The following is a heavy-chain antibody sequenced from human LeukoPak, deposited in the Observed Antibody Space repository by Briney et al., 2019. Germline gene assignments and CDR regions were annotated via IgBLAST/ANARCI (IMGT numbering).Heavy chain of an antibody. J-gene: IGHJ6*03. CDR1: GGSISSGSYY. D-gene: IGHD6-6*01. Sequence: SETLSLTCTVSGGSISSGSYYWSWIRQPPGKGLEWIGEINHSGSTNYNPSLKSRVTISVDTSKNQFSLKLSSVTAADTAVYYCARGRGLGKGGSSIAARRIYYYYYMDVWGKGTTVTVSS. V-gene: IGHV4-39*07. CDR2: INHSGST. CDR3: ARGRGLGKGGSSIAARRIYYYYYMDV.